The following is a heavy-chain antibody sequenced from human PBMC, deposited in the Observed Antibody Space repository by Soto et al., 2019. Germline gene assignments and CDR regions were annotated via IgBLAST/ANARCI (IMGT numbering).Heavy chain of an antibody. CDR1: GGCISRYI. J-gene: IGHJ4*02. CDR3: TRGLFSGSSYSGSWYYFDS. V-gene: IGHV4-34*01. CDR2: INHSGSS. Sequence: PSVTRSLTCAVAGGCISRYIWTWNRQTPGKGLQWIGQINHSGSSIYNPSLKNRVTISTMSNNKFSLELSSVTAADTAVYYCTRGLFSGSSYSGSWYYFDSWGQGTMVTVSS. D-gene: IGHD1-26*01.